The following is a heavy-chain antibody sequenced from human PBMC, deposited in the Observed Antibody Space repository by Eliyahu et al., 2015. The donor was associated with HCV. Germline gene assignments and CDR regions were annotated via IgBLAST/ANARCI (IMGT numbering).Heavy chain of an antibody. Sequence: EVQLVESGGGLVKPGGSLRLSCAASGFXFSSYSMXWVRQAPGKGLEWVSSISSNSSYIYXADSVKGRFTISRDNAKNSLYLQMNSLRAEDTAVYYCARDWGSRCSGGSCIRMPYGMDVWGQGTTVTVSS. V-gene: IGHV3-21*01. J-gene: IGHJ6*02. D-gene: IGHD2-15*01. CDR3: ARDWGSRCSGGSCIRMPYGMDV. CDR1: GFXFSSYS. CDR2: ISSNSSYI.